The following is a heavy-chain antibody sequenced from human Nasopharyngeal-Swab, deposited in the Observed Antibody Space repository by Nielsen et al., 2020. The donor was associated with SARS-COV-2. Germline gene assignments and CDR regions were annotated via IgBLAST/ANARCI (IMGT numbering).Heavy chain of an antibody. Sequence: SVKVSCKASGGTFSSYAISWVRQAPGQGLEWMGGIIPIFGTANYAQKFQGRVTITADESTSTAYMELSSLRSEDTAVYYCARARRVRGVMGVYYYYGMDVWGQGTTVTVSS. V-gene: IGHV1-69*13. CDR1: GGTFSSYA. CDR3: ARARRVRGVMGVYYYYGMDV. D-gene: IGHD3-10*01. CDR2: IIPIFGTA. J-gene: IGHJ6*02.